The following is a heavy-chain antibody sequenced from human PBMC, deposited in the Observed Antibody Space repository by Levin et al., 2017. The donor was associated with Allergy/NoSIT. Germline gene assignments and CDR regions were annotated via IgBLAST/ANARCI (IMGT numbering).Heavy chain of an antibody. CDR1: GYTFTGYY. CDR2: INPNSGGT. V-gene: IGHV1-2*06. CDR3: ARWGTAMVMGYNWFDP. Sequence: GESLKISCKASGYTFTGYYMHWVRQAPGQGLEWMGRINPNSGGTNYAQKFQGRVTMTRDTSISTAYMELSRLRSDDTAVYYCARWGTAMVMGYNWFDPWGQGTLVTVSS. J-gene: IGHJ5*02. D-gene: IGHD5-18*01.